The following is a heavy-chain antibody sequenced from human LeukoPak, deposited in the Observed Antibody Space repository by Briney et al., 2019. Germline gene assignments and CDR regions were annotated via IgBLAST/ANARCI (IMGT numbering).Heavy chain of an antibody. CDR2: IWYDGTNE. CDR3: ARVPYCSGGRCSSWIDH. Sequence: GRSLRPSCAASGFIFSSYGMHWVRQAPGKGLEWVALIWYDGTNEYYTDSVKGRFTISRANSKNTLYLQMNSLRAEDTAVYYCARVPYCSGGRCSSWIDHWGQGTLVTVSS. J-gene: IGHJ4*02. D-gene: IGHD2-15*01. V-gene: IGHV3-33*01. CDR1: GFIFSSYG.